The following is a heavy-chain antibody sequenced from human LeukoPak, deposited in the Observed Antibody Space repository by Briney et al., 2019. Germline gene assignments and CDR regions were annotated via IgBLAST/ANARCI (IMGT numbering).Heavy chain of an antibody. V-gene: IGHV5-51*01. Sequence: GESLKISCKGSGYSFNSYWIGLERQMPGKGLEWMWIIYPCDSDTRYSTSFQGQVTISADKSISTAYLQWSSLKASDTAMYYCARSLREYYDSSETFDIWGQGTMVTVSS. CDR1: GYSFNSYW. CDR2: IYPCDSDT. CDR3: ARSLREYYDSSETFDI. D-gene: IGHD3-22*01. J-gene: IGHJ3*02.